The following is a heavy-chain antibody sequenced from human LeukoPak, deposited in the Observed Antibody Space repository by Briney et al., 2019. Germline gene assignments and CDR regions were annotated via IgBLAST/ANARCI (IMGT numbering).Heavy chain of an antibody. V-gene: IGHV1-2*02. J-gene: IGHJ6*02. Sequence: ASVKVSCKASGYTFTGYYMHFVRQAPGPGLEWMGWINPNSGGTNYAQKVQGRVTMTRDTSISTAYKELSRLRSDDTAVYYCAREMIAVAPNYYYYGMDVWGQGTTVTVSS. CDR2: INPNSGGT. CDR1: GYTFTGYY. D-gene: IGHD6-19*01. CDR3: AREMIAVAPNYYYYGMDV.